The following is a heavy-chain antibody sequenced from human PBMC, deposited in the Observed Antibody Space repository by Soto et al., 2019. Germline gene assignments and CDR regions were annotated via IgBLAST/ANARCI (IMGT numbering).Heavy chain of an antibody. J-gene: IGHJ4*02. CDR3: ARESTSGLDY. V-gene: IGHV1-69*04. CDR1: GGSFGIYP. Sequence: QVQLVQSGAEVKKPGSSVKVSCPTSGGSFGIYPISWVRQAPGQGLEWVGRVIPILNVANYTQKLHGRLTLTADKSTTTAYMELSSLTSKDTAVYYSARESTSGLDYWGQGTLVTVSS. CDR2: VIPILNVA. D-gene: IGHD2-2*01.